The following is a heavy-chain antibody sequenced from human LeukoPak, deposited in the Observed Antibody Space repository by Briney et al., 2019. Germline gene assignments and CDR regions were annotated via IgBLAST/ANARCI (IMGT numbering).Heavy chain of an antibody. CDR2: ISSRSDSI. Sequence: AGSLRLSCAGSGFTFSNYAMSWVRQAPGKGLEWVSSISSRSDSIRYADALRGRFTVSRDNSKNSLFLQMNSVTAEDTAVYYCASGVQHCADGDCYSIYWGQGTLVTVSP. V-gene: IGHV3-21*01. CDR1: GFTFSNYA. J-gene: IGHJ4*02. D-gene: IGHD2-21*01. CDR3: ASGVQHCADGDCYSIY.